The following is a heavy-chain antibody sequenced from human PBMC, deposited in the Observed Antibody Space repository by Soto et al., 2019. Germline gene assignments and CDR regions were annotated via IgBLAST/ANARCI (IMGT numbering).Heavy chain of an antibody. Sequence: ASVTVSCQASGGTFSSYAISWVRQAPGQGLEWMGGIIPIFGTANYAQKFQGRVTITADESTSTAYMELSSLRSEDTAVYYCARGGYSYGYQIRIVNAFDIWGQGTMVTVSS. CDR2: IIPIFGTA. V-gene: IGHV1-69*13. D-gene: IGHD5-18*01. CDR3: ARGGYSYGYQIRIVNAFDI. J-gene: IGHJ3*02. CDR1: GGTFSSYA.